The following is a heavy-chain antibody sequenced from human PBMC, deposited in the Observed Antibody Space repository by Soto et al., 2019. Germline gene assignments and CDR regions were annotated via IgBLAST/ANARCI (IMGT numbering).Heavy chain of an antibody. CDR2: MSYDGART. Sequence: QVQLVESGGGVVQPGGSLRLSCATSGFTFTSFTMHWVRQAPGKGPEWIAFMSYDGARTDYADAVKGRFTISRDTSKNTLSLQMNNLRPDDTEMYYCARDRPYGDPNWFDPWGQGTLVTVSS. D-gene: IGHD4-17*01. CDR1: GFTFTSFT. J-gene: IGHJ5*02. CDR3: ARDRPYGDPNWFDP. V-gene: IGHV3-30-3*01.